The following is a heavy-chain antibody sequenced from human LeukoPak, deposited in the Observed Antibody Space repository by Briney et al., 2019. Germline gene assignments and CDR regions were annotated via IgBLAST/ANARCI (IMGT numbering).Heavy chain of an antibody. CDR2: VHSDGSIT. Sequence: AGGSLRLSCAASGFTFGSYCMNWVRQAPGKGLVWVSRVHSDGSITNYTDSVKGRFSISRDSAKNTLYLQMSSQRYEDTAVYYCAREQEDCTGTTCYRAFDVWGHGTMVTVSS. V-gene: IGHV3-74*01. CDR1: GFTFGSYC. D-gene: IGHD2-2*01. J-gene: IGHJ3*01. CDR3: AREQEDCTGTTCYRAFDV.